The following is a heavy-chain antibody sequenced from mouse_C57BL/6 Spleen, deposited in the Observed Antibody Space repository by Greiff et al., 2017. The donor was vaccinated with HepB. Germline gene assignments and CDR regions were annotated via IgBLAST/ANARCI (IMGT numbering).Heavy chain of an antibody. D-gene: IGHD3-2*02. CDR2: IDPSDSYT. V-gene: IGHV1-50*01. CDR3: ARGGTAQATDY. CDR1: GYTFTSYW. Sequence: VQLQQPGAELVKPGASVKLSCKASGYTFTSYWMQWVKQRPGQGLEWIGEIDPSDSYTNYNQKFKGKATLTVDTSSSTAYMQLSSLTSEDSAVYYWARGGTAQATDYWGQGTTLTVSS. J-gene: IGHJ2*01.